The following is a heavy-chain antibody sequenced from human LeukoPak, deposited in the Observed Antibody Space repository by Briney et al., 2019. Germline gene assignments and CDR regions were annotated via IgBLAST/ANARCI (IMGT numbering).Heavy chain of an antibody. CDR1: GISLSTSGMR. CDR3: TRIGFFYDSSGYSGAFDI. V-gene: IGHV2-70*04. D-gene: IGHD3-22*01. CDR2: IDWDDDK. J-gene: IGHJ3*02. Sequence: SGPALVKXTQTLTLTCTFSGISLSTSGMRVSWIRQPPGKALEWLSRIDWDDDKFYSTSLKTRLTISKDTSKNQVVLTMTNMDPVDTATYYCTRIGFFYDSSGYSGAFDIWGQGTMVIVSS.